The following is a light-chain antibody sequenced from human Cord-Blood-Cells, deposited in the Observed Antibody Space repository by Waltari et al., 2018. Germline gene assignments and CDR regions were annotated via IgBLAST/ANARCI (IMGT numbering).Light chain of an antibody. Sequence: DIQMTQSPSSLPASVGDRVTITCRASQSISSYLNLYQQKAEKAPKLLIYAASSLQSGVPSRFSGSVSRTDFTLTISSLQPEDFATYYCQQSYSTPRTFGQGTKVEIK. CDR2: AAS. CDR1: QSISSY. J-gene: IGKJ1*01. CDR3: QQSYSTPRT. V-gene: IGKV1-39*01.